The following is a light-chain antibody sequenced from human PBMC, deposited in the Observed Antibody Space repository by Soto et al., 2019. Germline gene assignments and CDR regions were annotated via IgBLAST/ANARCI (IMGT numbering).Light chain of an antibody. V-gene: IGKV1-5*01. CDR2: DAS. CDR3: QQYNSYPWT. J-gene: IGKJ1*01. Sequence: DIQMTQSPSTLSASVGDRVIITCRASQSISSWLAWYQQKPGKAPKLLIYDASSLESGVPSRFSGSGSGSEFILPISSLQPDDFATYYCQQYNSYPWTFGQGTKVEIK. CDR1: QSISSW.